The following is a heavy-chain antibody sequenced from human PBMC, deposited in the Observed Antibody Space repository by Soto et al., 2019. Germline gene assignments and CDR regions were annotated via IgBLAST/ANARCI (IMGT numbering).Heavy chain of an antibody. CDR3: ARGPPNWGFDY. Sequence: QVQLVQSGAEVKKPGASVKVSCKASGYTFTSYDINWVRQATGQGLEWVGWMSPNSGNTDYAQKFQGRVTMTRTTSASTAYMELTSLRSDDTAVYYCARGPPNWGFDYWGQGTLVTVSS. J-gene: IGHJ4*02. D-gene: IGHD7-27*01. V-gene: IGHV1-8*01. CDR2: MSPNSGNT. CDR1: GYTFTSYD.